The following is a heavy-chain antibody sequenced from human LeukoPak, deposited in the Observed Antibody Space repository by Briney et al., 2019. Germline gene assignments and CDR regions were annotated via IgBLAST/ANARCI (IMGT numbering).Heavy chain of an antibody. J-gene: IGHJ4*02. CDR1: GGSFSGYY. Sequence: KASETLSLTCAVYGGSFSGYYWSWIRQPPGKGLEWIGEINHSGSTNYNPSLKSRVTISVDTSKNQFSLKLSSVTAADTAVYYCARGYRFGVVRVPFDYWGQGTLVTVSS. CDR3: ARGYRFGVVRVPFDY. V-gene: IGHV4-34*01. CDR2: INHSGST. D-gene: IGHD3-3*01.